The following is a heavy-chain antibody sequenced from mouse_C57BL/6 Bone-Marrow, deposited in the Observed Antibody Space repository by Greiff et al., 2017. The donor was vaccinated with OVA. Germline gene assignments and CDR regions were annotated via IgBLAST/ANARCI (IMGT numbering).Heavy chain of an antibody. CDR1: GFTFSDYG. Sequence: EVQLVESGGGLVKPGGSLKLSCAASGFTFSDYGMHWVRQAPEKGLEWVAYISSGSSTIYYADTVKGRFTISRDNAKNTLFLQMTSLRSEDTAMYYCARRLLGLRAYYYAMDYWGQGTSVTVSS. J-gene: IGHJ4*01. CDR3: ARRLLGLRAYYYAMDY. CDR2: ISSGSSTI. V-gene: IGHV5-17*01. D-gene: IGHD2-2*01.